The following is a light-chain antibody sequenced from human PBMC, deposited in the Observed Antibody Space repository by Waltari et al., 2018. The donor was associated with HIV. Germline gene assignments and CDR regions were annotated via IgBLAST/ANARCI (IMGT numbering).Light chain of an antibody. CDR3: CSYAGNYISVV. V-gene: IGLV2-11*01. J-gene: IGLJ2*01. Sequence: QSALAQPRSVSGSPGQSVTISCTGTSSDLGGCNCVSWFQHHPGKAPQLIMYDVTKRPSGVPDRFSGSKSVNTASLTISGLQTDDEADYYCCSYAGNYISVVFGGGTKLTVL. CDR1: SSDLGGCNC. CDR2: DVT.